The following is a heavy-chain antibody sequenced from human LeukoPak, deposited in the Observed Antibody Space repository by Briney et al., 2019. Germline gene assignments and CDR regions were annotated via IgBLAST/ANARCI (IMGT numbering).Heavy chain of an antibody. J-gene: IGHJ4*02. V-gene: IGHV4-34*01. CDR3: ARGYSSSWYSVGYYFDY. Sequence: SETLSLTCAVYAGSFSGYYWSWIRQPPGKGREWIGEINHTGSTNYNPSLKSRVTISVDTSKNQFSLELNSVTAADTAVYYCARGYSSSWYSVGYYFDYRGQGTLVTVSS. CDR2: INHTGST. CDR1: AGSFSGYY. D-gene: IGHD6-13*01.